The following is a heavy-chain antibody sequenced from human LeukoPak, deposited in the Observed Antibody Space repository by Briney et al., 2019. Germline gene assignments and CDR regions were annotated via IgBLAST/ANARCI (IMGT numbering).Heavy chain of an antibody. CDR2: IYYSGST. J-gene: IGHJ3*02. CDR3: ARLRRYFDWLLDARGAFDI. D-gene: IGHD3-9*01. Sequence: SETLSLTCTVPGGSISSSSYYSGWIRQPPGKGLEWIGSIYYSGSTYYNPSLKGRVTISVDTSKNQFSLKLSSVTAADTAVYYCARLRRYFDWLLDARGAFDIWGQGTMVTVSS. V-gene: IGHV4-39*01. CDR1: GGSISSSSYY.